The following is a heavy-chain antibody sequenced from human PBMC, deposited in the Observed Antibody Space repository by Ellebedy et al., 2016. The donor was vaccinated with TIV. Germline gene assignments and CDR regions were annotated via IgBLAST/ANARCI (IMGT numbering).Heavy chain of an antibody. CDR1: GITTSTYG. CDR2: IKLDGSEK. V-gene: IGHV3-7*01. Sequence: GGSLRLXCTASGITTSTYGMSWVREAPGKGLAWVASIKLDGSEKYYVDSVKGRFTISRDNAKNSLFLQMNSLRAEDTAVYYCARGRVTLVWGQGTLVTVSS. CDR3: ARGRVTLV. D-gene: IGHD5-18*01. J-gene: IGHJ4*02.